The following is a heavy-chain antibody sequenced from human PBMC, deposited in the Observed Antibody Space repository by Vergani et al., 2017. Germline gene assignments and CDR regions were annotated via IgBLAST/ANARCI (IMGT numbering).Heavy chain of an antibody. D-gene: IGHD2-15*01. CDR1: GFTFEDYA. Sequence: EVQLVESGGGLVQPGRSLRLSCAASGFTFEDYAMHWVRQAPGKGLEGVSGINWNSGTIDYAESVKGRFTISRDNAKNSLYLQMNSLRDEDMALYYCARLSSDTTPYLQGGYDCWGQGTLVSVSS. CDR3: ARLSSDTTPYLQGGYDC. V-gene: IGHV3-9*03. J-gene: IGHJ4*02. CDR2: INWNSGTI.